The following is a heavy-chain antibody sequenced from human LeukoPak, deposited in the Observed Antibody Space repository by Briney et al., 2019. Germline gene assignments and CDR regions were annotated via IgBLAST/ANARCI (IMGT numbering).Heavy chain of an antibody. D-gene: IGHD6-6*01. CDR2: INHSGST. CDR1: GGSFSGYY. J-gene: IGHJ6*02. Sequence: PSETLSLTCAVYGGSFSGYYWSWIRQPPGKGLEWIGEINHSGSTNYNPSLKSRVTISVDTSKNQFSLKLSSVTAADTAVYYCARWVASSSRYYYGMDVWGQGTTVTVSS. CDR3: ARWVASSSRYYYGMDV. V-gene: IGHV4-34*01.